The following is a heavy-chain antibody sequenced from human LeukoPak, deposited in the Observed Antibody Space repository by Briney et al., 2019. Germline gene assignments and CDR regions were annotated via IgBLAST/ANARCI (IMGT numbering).Heavy chain of an antibody. CDR1: GFTFSGYA. V-gene: IGHV3-64*01. CDR2: ISNNGGST. CDR3: AREGALISYYCGMDV. J-gene: IGHJ6*02. Sequence: GGSLRLSCAAFGFTFSGYAMHWVRQAPGKGLEYVSGISNNGGSTYYATSAKGRFTISRDNSKNTLYLQMGSLRAEDMAVYYCAREGALISYYCGMDVWGQGTTVTVSS. D-gene: IGHD3-16*01.